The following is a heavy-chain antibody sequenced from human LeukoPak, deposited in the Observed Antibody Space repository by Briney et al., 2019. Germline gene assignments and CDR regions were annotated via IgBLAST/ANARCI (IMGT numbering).Heavy chain of an antibody. J-gene: IGHJ4*02. D-gene: IGHD1-1*01. CDR1: GFTFSSYE. CDR2: ISSSGSTI. V-gene: IGHV3-48*03. Sequence: PGGSLRLSCAASGFTFSSYEMNWVRQAPGKGLEWVSYISSSGSTIYYADSVKGRFTISRDNSKNTVCLQMNSLRVEDTAVYYCTREAGTTPFDYWGQGTLVTVSS. CDR3: TREAGTTPFDY.